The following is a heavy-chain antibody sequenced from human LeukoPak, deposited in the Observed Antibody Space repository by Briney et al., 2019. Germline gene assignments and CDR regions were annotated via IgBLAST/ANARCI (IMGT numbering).Heavy chain of an antibody. V-gene: IGHV3-23*01. CDR2: IRPDGDGT. J-gene: IGHJ4*02. Sequence: GGSLRLSCAASGFTFSTYAITWVRQGPGKGLEWVSAIRPDGDGTYYANSVRGRFTISRDNSKDTVYLQINGLRVEDTAVYYCAREQSGTRGWYTVDYWGQGTLVTVSS. D-gene: IGHD6-19*01. CDR1: GFTFSTYA. CDR3: AREQSGTRGWYTVDY.